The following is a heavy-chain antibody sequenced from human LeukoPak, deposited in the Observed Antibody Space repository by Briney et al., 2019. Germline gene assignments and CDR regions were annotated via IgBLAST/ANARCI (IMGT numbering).Heavy chain of an antibody. V-gene: IGHV4-34*01. CDR2: INHSGST. J-gene: IGHJ5*02. CDR3: ARGRLRYFDWLLSEHWFDP. D-gene: IGHD3-9*01. Sequence: PSETLSLTCAVYGGPLRGYYWGWIRQPPGKGLEWIWEINHSGSTNYNPSLKSRVTISVDTSKNQFSLKLSSVTAADTAVYYCARGRLRYFDWLLSEHWFDPWGQGTLVTVSS. CDR1: GGPLRGYY.